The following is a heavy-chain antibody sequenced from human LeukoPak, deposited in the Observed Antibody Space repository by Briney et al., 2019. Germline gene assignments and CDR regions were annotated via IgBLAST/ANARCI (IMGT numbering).Heavy chain of an antibody. CDR3: ARGRCSGGSCTQWDDAFDI. CDR2: ISAYNGNT. V-gene: IGHV1-18*01. CDR1: GYTFTSYV. D-gene: IGHD2-15*01. Sequence: GASVKVSCKASGYTFTSYVISWVRQAPGRGLEWMGWISAYNGNTNYAQNLQGRVTMTTDTSTSTAYMELRSLRSDDTAVYYCARGRCSGGSCTQWDDAFDIWGQGTMVTVSS. J-gene: IGHJ3*02.